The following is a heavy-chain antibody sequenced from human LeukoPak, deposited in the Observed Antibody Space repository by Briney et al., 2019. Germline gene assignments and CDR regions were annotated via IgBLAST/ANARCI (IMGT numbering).Heavy chain of an antibody. J-gene: IGHJ4*02. V-gene: IGHV3-74*01. D-gene: IGHD2-2*01. CDR3: VRDMHGPHDY. CDR1: GFTFSTYW. Sequence: GGSLRLSCAAPGFTFSTYWIHWVRQAPGKGLVWVSRINTDGSTTDYADSVKGRFTISRDNAKSTLYLQMNNLRADDTAVYYCVRDMHGPHDYWGQGTLVTVSA. CDR2: INTDGSTT.